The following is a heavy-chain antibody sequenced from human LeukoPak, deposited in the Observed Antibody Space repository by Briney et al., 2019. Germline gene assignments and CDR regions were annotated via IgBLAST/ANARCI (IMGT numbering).Heavy chain of an antibody. Sequence: GGSLRLSSATSGFTFNIYAMNWVRQAPGKGLEWVSIISGNGINTYYADSVKGRFTISRDDSKNTLYLQMNSLRVDDTAIYYCARGVSDWGQRTLVTVAS. CDR2: ISGNGINT. CDR3: ARGVSD. D-gene: IGHD3-16*01. J-gene: IGHJ4*02. CDR1: GFTFNIYA. V-gene: IGHV3-23*01.